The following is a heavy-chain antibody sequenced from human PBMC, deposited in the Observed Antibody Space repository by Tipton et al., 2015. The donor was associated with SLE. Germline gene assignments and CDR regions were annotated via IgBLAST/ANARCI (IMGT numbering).Heavy chain of an antibody. J-gene: IGHJ4*02. CDR1: GGSISSSSYY. D-gene: IGHD4-17*01. V-gene: IGHV4-39*07. CDR3: ARLRTTVPHFDY. Sequence: LRLSCTVSGGSISSSSYYWGWIRQPPGKGLEWIGSIYYSGSTYYNPSLKSRVTISVDTSKNQFSLKLSSVTAADTAVYYCARLRTTVPHFDYWGQGTLVTVSS. CDR2: IYYSGST.